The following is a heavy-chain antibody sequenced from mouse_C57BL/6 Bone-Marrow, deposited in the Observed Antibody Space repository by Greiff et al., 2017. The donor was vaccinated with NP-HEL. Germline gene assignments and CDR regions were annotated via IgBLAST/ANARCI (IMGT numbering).Heavy chain of an antibody. D-gene: IGHD2-3*01. V-gene: IGHV1-4*01. CDR2: INPSSGYT. J-gene: IGHJ1*03. CDR1: GYTFTSYS. Sequence: VKLQESGAELARPGASVKMSCKASGYTFTSYSMHWVKQRPGQGLEWIGYINPSSGYTKYNQKFKDKATLTADNSSSTAYMQLSSLTSEDSAVYYSAREGDDGYYDRYFDVWGTGTTVTVSS. CDR3: AREGDDGYYDRYFDV.